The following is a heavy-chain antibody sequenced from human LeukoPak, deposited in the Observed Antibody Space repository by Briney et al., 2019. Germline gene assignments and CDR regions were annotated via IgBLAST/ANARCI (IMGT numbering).Heavy chain of an antibody. CDR3: ARAKSDMVRGVIYY. J-gene: IGHJ4*02. Sequence: PGGSLRLSCAASGFTFSNYSMSWVRQAPGRGLKWVSTISSSRTYIYYADSLKGRLTISRDNAKNSLYLQMNSLRAEDTAVYYCARAKSDMVRGVIYYWGQGTLVTVSS. V-gene: IGHV3-21*01. D-gene: IGHD3-10*01. CDR2: ISSSRTYI. CDR1: GFTFSNYS.